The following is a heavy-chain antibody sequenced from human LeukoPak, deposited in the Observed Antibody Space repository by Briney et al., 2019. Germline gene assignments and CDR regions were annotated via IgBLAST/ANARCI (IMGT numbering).Heavy chain of an antibody. CDR3: ARDGGSGWYDY. Sequence: SETLSLTCTVSGGSISSYYWNWIRQPAGKGLEWIGRISSSGSTNYNPSLKSRVAMSVDTSKNQFSLKLNSVTAADTAVYYCARDGGSGWYDYWGQGTQVTVSS. CDR2: ISSSGST. V-gene: IGHV4-4*07. CDR1: GGSISSYY. D-gene: IGHD6-19*01. J-gene: IGHJ4*02.